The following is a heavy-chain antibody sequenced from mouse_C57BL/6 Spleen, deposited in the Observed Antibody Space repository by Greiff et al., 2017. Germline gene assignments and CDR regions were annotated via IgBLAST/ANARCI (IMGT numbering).Heavy chain of an antibody. J-gene: IGHJ1*03. D-gene: IGHD2-4*01. CDR3: AREVNYDWYFEV. CDR2: INPSSGYT. CDR1: GYTFTGYW. Sequence: QVQLQQSGAELAKPGASVKLSCKASGYTFTGYWMHWVKQRPGQGLEWIGYINPSSGYTKYNQKFKDKATLTADKSSSPAYMQLSSLTYEDSAVYDCAREVNYDWYFEVWGTGTTVTVAS. V-gene: IGHV1-7*01.